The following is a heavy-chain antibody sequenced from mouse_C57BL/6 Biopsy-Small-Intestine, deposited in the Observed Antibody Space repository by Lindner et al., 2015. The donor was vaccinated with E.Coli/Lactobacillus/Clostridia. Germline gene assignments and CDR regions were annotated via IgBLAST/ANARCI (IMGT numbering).Heavy chain of an antibody. CDR2: ISPYNGIS. V-gene: IGHV1-31*01. J-gene: IGHJ2*01. CDR3: AGNPGTRGYFDY. D-gene: IGHD4-1*01. Sequence: VQLRESGPELVKPGASVKISCKASGDSFTGYYMHWVKQSRGSILDWIGYISPYNGISSYNQKFKGKATLTVDKSSSTAYMELRSLTFEDSAVYYCAGNPGTRGYFDYWGQGTTLTVSS. CDR1: GDSFTGYY.